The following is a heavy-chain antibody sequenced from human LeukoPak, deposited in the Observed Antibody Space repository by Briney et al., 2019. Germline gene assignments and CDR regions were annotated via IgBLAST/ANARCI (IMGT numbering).Heavy chain of an antibody. V-gene: IGHV3-30*02. D-gene: IGHD6-13*01. Sequence: GGSLRLSCAASGFTFSSYGMHWVRQAPGKGLEWVAFIRYDGSNKDYADSVKGRFTISRDNSKNTLYLQMNSLRGEDTAVYYCAKDLSQHQLVPNFDYWGQGTLVTVSS. J-gene: IGHJ4*02. CDR2: IRYDGSNK. CDR1: GFTFSSYG. CDR3: AKDLSQHQLVPNFDY.